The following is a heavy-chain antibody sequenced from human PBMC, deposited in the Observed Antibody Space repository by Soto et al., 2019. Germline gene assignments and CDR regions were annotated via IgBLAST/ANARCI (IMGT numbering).Heavy chain of an antibody. CDR1: GYSFTSYW. CDR3: ARHRGSPGSYFGMDV. V-gene: IGHV5-51*01. Sequence: PGESLKISCQGSGYSFTSYWINWVRQMPGKGLEWMGIIYPGDSDTRYRPSLQGQATISADKSINTAYLQWRSLKASDTAVYYCARHRGSPGSYFGMDVWGQGTTVTVSS. D-gene: IGHD5-12*01. CDR2: IYPGDSDT. J-gene: IGHJ6*02.